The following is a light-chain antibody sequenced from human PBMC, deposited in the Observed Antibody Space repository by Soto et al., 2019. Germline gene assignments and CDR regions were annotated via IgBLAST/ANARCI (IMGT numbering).Light chain of an antibody. J-gene: IGKJ5*01. Sequence: EIVLTQSPAILSLSPGERATLSCRPSQSVKNYLAWYQQKPGQAPRLLIYDTYNRATGIPARFSGGGSGTDFTLTISSLEPEDFAVYYCQQRINWPITFGQGTRLEIK. V-gene: IGKV3-11*01. CDR3: QQRINWPIT. CDR1: QSVKNY. CDR2: DTY.